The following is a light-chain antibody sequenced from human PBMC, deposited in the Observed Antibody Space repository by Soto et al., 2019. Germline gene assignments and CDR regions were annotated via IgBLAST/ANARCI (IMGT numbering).Light chain of an antibody. Sequence: EIALTLNRGTLSLSPGERATLSCRASQTVTRNYLAWRQQKPGQSPRLLIYDVSARATGVPARFSGTASETDFTLTISGLQSEDSAVYCSKQYNIWPFYFGQVTRLEI. CDR2: DVS. J-gene: IGKJ5*01. V-gene: IGKV3-15*01. CDR1: QTVTRN. CDR3: KQYNIWPFY.